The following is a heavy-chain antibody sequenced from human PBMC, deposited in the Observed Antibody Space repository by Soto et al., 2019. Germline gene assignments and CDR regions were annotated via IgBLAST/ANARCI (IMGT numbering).Heavy chain of an antibody. CDR3: ATVFAGPTQGYLPATSSGYYAYFDY. CDR1: GYTLTELS. Sequence: ASVKVSCKVSGYTLTELSMRWVRQAPGKGLEWMGGFDPEDGETIYAQKFQGRVTMTEDTSTDTAYMELSSLRSEDTAVYYCATVFAGPTQGYLPATSSGYYAYFDYWGQGTLVTVSS. V-gene: IGHV1-24*01. D-gene: IGHD3-22*01. J-gene: IGHJ4*02. CDR2: FDPEDGET.